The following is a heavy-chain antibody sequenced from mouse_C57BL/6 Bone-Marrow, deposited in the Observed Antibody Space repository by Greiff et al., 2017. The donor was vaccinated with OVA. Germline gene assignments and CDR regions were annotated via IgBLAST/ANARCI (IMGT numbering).Heavy chain of an antibody. J-gene: IGHJ1*03. CDR1: GYTFTSYG. Sequence: VKLMESGAELARPGASVKLSCKASGYTFTSYGISWVKQRTGQGLEWIGEIYPRSGNTYYNEKFKGKATLTADKSSSTAYMELRSLTAEDSAVYFCAEGSYYYGSGYFDVWGTGTTVTVSS. D-gene: IGHD1-1*01. CDR3: AEGSYYYGSGYFDV. CDR2: IYPRSGNT. V-gene: IGHV1-81*01.